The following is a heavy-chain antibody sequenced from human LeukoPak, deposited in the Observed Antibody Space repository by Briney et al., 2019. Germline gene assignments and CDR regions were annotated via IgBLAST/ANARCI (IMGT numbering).Heavy chain of an antibody. Sequence: GGSLRLSCAASGFTFSSYSMNWVRQAPGKGLEWVSSISSSSSCIYYADSVKGRFTISRDNAKNSLYLQMNSLRAEDTAVYYCARVGGGYSGYDPPKDFDYWSQGTLVTVSS. D-gene: IGHD5-12*01. J-gene: IGHJ4*02. V-gene: IGHV3-21*01. CDR1: GFTFSSYS. CDR3: ARVGGGYSGYDPPKDFDY. CDR2: ISSSSSCI.